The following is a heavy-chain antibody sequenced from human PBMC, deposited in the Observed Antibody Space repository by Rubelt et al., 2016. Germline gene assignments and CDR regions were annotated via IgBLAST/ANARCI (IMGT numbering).Heavy chain of an antibody. CDR1: GFIFNDYS. CDR2: INGDGTST. V-gene: IGHV3-74*01. D-gene: IGHD6-6*01. Sequence: EVQLVESGGGLVKPGGSLRLSCVASGFIFNDYSMNWVRQVPGKGLVWVSRINGDGTSTAYADSVKGRFTISRANTKNTLYLQMNSLGAEDTGGYYCAREFVAPRVFQYWGQGTLVTVSS. J-gene: IGHJ4*02. CDR3: AREFVAPRVFQY.